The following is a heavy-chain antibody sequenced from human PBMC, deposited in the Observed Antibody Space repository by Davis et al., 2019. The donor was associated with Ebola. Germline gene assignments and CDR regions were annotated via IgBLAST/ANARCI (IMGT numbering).Heavy chain of an antibody. CDR3: ARGRNGGWDFDY. V-gene: IGHV1-18*01. CDR2: ISAYHGNT. Sequence: ASVKVSCKASGYTFTSYGISWVRQAPGQGLEWMGWISAYHGNTNYAQKLQGRVTMTTDTSTSTAYMELRSLTSDDTAEYFCARGRNGGWDFDYWGQGTLVTVSS. CDR1: GYTFTSYG. D-gene: IGHD6-19*01. J-gene: IGHJ4*02.